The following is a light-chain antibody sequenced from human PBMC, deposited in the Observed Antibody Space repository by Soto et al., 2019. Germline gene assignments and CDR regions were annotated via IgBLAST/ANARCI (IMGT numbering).Light chain of an antibody. CDR1: QSVTSTH. CDR2: GAS. J-gene: IGKJ1*01. V-gene: IGKV3-20*01. CDR3: QHFGGSLWT. Sequence: ETVLTQSPGTLSLSPGERATLSCRASQSVTSTHLAWYQQKPGQAPRLLIFGASSRATGIPDRFSGSGSGTDFTLTISRLEPEDFAVYYCQHFGGSLWTFGQGTKVEIK.